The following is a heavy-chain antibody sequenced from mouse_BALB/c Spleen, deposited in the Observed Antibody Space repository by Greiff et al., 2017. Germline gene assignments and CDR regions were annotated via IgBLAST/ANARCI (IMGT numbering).Heavy chain of an antibody. D-gene: IGHD2-1*01. V-gene: IGHV5-4*02. CDR1: GFTFSDYY. CDR3: ARDHGNYLAWFAY. CDR2: ISDGGSYT. J-gene: IGHJ3*01. Sequence: EVQLMESGGGLVKPGGSLKLSCAASGFTFSDYYMYWVRQTPEKRLEWVATISDGGSYTYYPDSVKGRFTISRDNAKNNLYLQMSSLKSEDTAMYYCARDHGNYLAWFAYWGQGTLVTVSA.